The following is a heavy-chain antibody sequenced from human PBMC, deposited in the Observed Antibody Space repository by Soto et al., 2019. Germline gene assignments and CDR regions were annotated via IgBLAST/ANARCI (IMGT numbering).Heavy chain of an antibody. Sequence: SETLSLTCAVSGYSISSGYYWGWIRQPPGKGLEWIGSIYHSGSTYYNPSLKGRVTISVDTSKNQFSLKLSSVTAADTAVYYCARFSPYYDFWSGYSTGFDYWGQGTLVTVSS. CDR1: GYSISSGYY. CDR3: ARFSPYYDFWSGYSTGFDY. V-gene: IGHV4-38-2*01. CDR2: IYHSGST. J-gene: IGHJ4*02. D-gene: IGHD3-3*01.